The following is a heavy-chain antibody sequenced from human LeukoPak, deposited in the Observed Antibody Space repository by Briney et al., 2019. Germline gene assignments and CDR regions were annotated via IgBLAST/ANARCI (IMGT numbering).Heavy chain of an antibody. D-gene: IGHD6-19*01. J-gene: IGHJ4*02. V-gene: IGHV4-39*02. CDR2: IYYSGST. Sequence: ASETLSLTCTVSGGSIRSSSHYWGWVRQPPGKGLEWIGSIYYSGSTYYNPSPKSRVTISADTSKNHFSLKLTSVTAADTAVYYCARLEAVAETFDYWGQGTLLTVSS. CDR3: ARLEAVAETFDY. CDR1: GGSIRSSSHY.